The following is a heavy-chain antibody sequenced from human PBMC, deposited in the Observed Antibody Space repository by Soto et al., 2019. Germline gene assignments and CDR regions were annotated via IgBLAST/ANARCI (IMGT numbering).Heavy chain of an antibody. CDR3: VRSPPVLIYSSGRYGLDY. CDR1: GYTFTSYY. CDR2: INPSGGST. D-gene: IGHD6-19*01. V-gene: IGHV1-46*01. J-gene: IGHJ4*02. Sequence: ASVKVSCKASGYTFTSYYMHWVRQAPGQGLEWMGRINPSGGSTSYAQKFQGRVTMTRDTSTSTVYMELSSLRSEDTAVYYCVRSPPVLIYSSGRYGLDYWGQGTLVTVSS.